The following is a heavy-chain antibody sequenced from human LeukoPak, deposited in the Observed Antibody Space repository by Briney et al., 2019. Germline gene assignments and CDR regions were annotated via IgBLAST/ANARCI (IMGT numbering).Heavy chain of an antibody. CDR3: ANFPSLVVEGGMGV. V-gene: IGHV3-23*01. D-gene: IGHD2-15*01. CDR1: GFPFKSHT. J-gene: IGHJ6*04. Sequence: GGSLRLSCTASGFPFKSHTMNWVRQAPGKGLEWVSGITVSGATTSYADSVKGRFTISRDDSKNTLYLQVTSLRGEDTATYYCANFPSLVVEGGMGVWGKGTTVTVSS. CDR2: ITVSGATT.